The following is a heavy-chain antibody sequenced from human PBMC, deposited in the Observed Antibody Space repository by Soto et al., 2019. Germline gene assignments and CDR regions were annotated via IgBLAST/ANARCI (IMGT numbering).Heavy chain of an antibody. J-gene: IGHJ4*02. CDR3: AREGGGYVLAYFDY. Sequence: EVQLVESGGGLVQPGGSLRLSCAASGFTFSSYEMNWVRQAPGKGLEWVSYISSSGSTIYYADSVKGRFTISRDNAKNSLYLQMNSLRAEDTAVYYCAREGGGYVLAYFDYWGQGTLVTVSS. V-gene: IGHV3-48*03. CDR1: GFTFSSYE. CDR2: ISSSGSTI. D-gene: IGHD5-12*01.